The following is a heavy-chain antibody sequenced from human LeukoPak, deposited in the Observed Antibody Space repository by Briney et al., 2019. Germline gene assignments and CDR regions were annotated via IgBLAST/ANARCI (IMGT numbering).Heavy chain of an antibody. V-gene: IGHV1-2*02. CDR2: INPNSGGT. CDR3: ASSVAIFGKPGVFDI. Sequence: ASVKVSCKASGYTFTGYYMHWVRQAPGQGLEWMGWINPNSGGTNYAQNFQGSVTITRNTSINTAFMELSSLRSEDTAVYYCASSVAIFGKPGVFDIWGQGTMVTVSS. CDR1: GYTFTGYY. J-gene: IGHJ3*02. D-gene: IGHD3-3*01.